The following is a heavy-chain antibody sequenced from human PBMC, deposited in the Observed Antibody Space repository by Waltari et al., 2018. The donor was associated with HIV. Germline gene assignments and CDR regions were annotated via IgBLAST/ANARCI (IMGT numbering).Heavy chain of an antibody. Sequence: EVQLVESGGDLVQPGGSLRLSCAASGFLFSSSRRSWVRQVPGKGLEWVANIKEDGSEEQYVDSVKGRFTISRDNAKNSVYLQMNSLRAEDTAVYYCARRAYDSSGYGWFDPWGQGTLVTVSS. CDR2: IKEDGSEE. J-gene: IGHJ5*02. D-gene: IGHD3-22*01. V-gene: IGHV3-7*01. CDR1: GFLFSSSR. CDR3: ARRAYDSSGYGWFDP.